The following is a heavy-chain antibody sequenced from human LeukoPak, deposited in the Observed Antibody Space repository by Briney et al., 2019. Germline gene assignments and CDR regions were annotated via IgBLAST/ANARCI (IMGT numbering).Heavy chain of an antibody. D-gene: IGHD5-12*01. J-gene: IGHJ4*02. Sequence: GGSLRLSCAASGFTLSRYGMPWFRQAPGKGLEWVAVISYDGSNKYYADSVKGRFTISRDNSKNTLYLQMNSLRAEDTAVYYCAKGDIVATILENGFDDWGQGILVTVSS. CDR3: AKGDIVATILENGFDD. V-gene: IGHV3-30*18. CDR2: ISYDGSNK. CDR1: GFTLSRYG.